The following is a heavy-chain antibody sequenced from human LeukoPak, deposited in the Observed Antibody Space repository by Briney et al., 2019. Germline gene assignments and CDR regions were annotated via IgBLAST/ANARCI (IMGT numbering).Heavy chain of an antibody. J-gene: IGHJ6*03. CDR1: GFTFSSYS. CDR2: ISSSSSFI. D-gene: IGHD4/OR15-4a*01. Sequence: PGGSLRLSCAASGFTFSSYSMNWVRRAPGKGLEWVSYISSSSSFIYYADSAKGRFTISRDNAKNSLYLQMNSLRAEDTGVYYCAKFDYGPSYYSMDVWGKGTTVTVSS. CDR3: AKFDYGPSYYSMDV. V-gene: IGHV3-21*01.